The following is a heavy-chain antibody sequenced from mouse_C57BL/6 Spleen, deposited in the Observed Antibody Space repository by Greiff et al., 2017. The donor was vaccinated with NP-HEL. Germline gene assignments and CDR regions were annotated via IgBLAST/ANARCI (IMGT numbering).Heavy chain of an antibody. CDR3: ARVMGPYDYDGAMDY. Sequence: QVHVKQPGTELVKPGASVKLSCKASGYTFTSYWMHWVKQRPGQGLEWIGNINPSNGGTNYNAKFKSKATLTVDKSSSTAYMQLSSLTSEDTAVYYGARVMGPYDYDGAMDYWGQGTSVTVSS. CDR2: INPSNGGT. J-gene: IGHJ4*01. D-gene: IGHD2-4*01. V-gene: IGHV1-53*01. CDR1: GYTFTSYW.